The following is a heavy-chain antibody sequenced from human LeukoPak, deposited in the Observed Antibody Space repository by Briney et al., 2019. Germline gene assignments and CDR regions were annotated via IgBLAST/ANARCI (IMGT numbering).Heavy chain of an antibody. CDR2: TYYSGSA. Sequence: SETLSLTCDVSGVSVSDGRYYWTWIRQLPGKGLEWIAYTYYSGSAKYNPSLKSRLTISIDTSKNQLSLQLSSVTAADTATYYCATPYCSGISCLDVFNMCGQGTRVTVSS. J-gene: IGHJ3*02. CDR1: GVSVSDGRYY. D-gene: IGHD2-2*01. V-gene: IGHV4-31*11. CDR3: ATPYCSGISCLDVFNM.